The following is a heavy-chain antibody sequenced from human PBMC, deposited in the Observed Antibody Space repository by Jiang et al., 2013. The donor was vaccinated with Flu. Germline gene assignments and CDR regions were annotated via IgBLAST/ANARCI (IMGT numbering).Heavy chain of an antibody. J-gene: IGHJ5*02. Sequence: GAEVKKPGASVKVSCQTSGYTFTTYGITWVRQAPGQGLEWMGYICAYNGYTQYAQKLQGRMTMTTDTSASTAYMELRSLRSDDTAMYYCARDLGWTGDSALVLPKIGADWLDPWGQGTLVTVSP. D-gene: IGHD2-15*01. CDR1: GYTFTTYG. CDR2: ICAYNGYT. V-gene: IGHV1-18*01. CDR3: ARDLGWTGDSALVLPKIGADWLDP.